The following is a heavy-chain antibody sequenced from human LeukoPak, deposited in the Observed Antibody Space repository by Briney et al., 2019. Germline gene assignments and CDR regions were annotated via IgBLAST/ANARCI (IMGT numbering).Heavy chain of an antibody. Sequence: GGSLRLSCAASGFTFSDYSMNWVRQAPGKGLEWVSKISSGSSSIYYADSVKGRFTISRDNAKSSLYLQINSLRVEDTAVYYCARDDYGDYGGTDFFDYWGQGILVTVSS. J-gene: IGHJ4*02. CDR2: ISSGSSSI. D-gene: IGHD4-17*01. CDR1: GFTFSDYS. CDR3: ARDDYGDYGGTDFFDY. V-gene: IGHV3-48*01.